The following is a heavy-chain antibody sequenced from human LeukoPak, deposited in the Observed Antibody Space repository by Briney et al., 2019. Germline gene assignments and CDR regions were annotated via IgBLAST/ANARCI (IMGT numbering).Heavy chain of an antibody. CDR1: GFTFSTYW. J-gene: IGHJ4*02. D-gene: IGHD6-6*01. CDR3: ARGGVYSTSAVDY. CDR2: INSDGSST. V-gene: IGHV3-74*01. Sequence: GGSLRLSCAASGFTFSTYWMHWVRHAPGKGLVWVSRINSDGSSTIYADSVKGRFTISRDNAKNTLYLQMNSLRADDTAVYYCARGGVYSTSAVDYWGQGTLVTVSS.